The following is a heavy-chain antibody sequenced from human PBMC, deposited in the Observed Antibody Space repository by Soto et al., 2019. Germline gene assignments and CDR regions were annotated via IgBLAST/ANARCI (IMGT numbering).Heavy chain of an antibody. J-gene: IGHJ6*02. CDR1: GGSSSGYY. D-gene: IGHD4-4*01. CDR2: INHSGST. Sequence: SETLSLTCAVYGGSSSGYYWSWIRQPPGKGLEWIGEINHSGSTNYNPSLKSRVTISVDTSKNQFSLKLSSVTAADTAVYYCARRLHSTHYYYYYGMDVWGQGTTVTVSS. V-gene: IGHV4-34*01. CDR3: ARRLHSTHYYYYYGMDV.